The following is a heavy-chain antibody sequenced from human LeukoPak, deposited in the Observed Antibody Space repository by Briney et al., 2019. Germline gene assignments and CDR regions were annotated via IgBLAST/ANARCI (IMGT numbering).Heavy chain of an antibody. J-gene: IGHJ4*02. Sequence: GGSLRLSCEASGLTFSSYDMNGVRRAPGRGREWVSYISSGASAIYYADSVEGRFTISRDNAQNSLYLQMNSLRAEDTAVYYCARENEYSSSSFDYWGQGTLVTVSS. CDR2: ISSGASAI. CDR1: GLTFSSYD. D-gene: IGHD6-6*01. V-gene: IGHV3-48*03. CDR3: ARENEYSSSSFDY.